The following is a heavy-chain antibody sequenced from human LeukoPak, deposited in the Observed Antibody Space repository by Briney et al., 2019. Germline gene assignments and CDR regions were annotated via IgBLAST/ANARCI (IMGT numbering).Heavy chain of an antibody. V-gene: IGHV3-23*01. CDR3: AKHSYDSSGYYSIDY. J-gene: IGHJ4*02. D-gene: IGHD3-22*01. CDR1: GFTFSTYS. Sequence: GGSLRLSCAASGFTFSTYSMNWVRQAPGKGLEWVSAIIGSVHSTYYADSVKGRFTISRDNSKNTLYLQMSSLRAEDTAVYYCAKHSYDSSGYYSIDYWGQGTLVTVFS. CDR2: IIGSVHST.